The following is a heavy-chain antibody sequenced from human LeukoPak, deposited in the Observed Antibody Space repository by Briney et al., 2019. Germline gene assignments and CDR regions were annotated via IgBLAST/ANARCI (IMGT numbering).Heavy chain of an antibody. CDR1: GYTFTSYA. CDR2: INTNTGNP. V-gene: IGHV7-4-1*02. J-gene: IGHJ3*02. D-gene: IGHD3-10*01. CDR3: AKTNVLLWFGELEAEAFDI. Sequence: GASVKVSCKASGYTFTSYAMNWVRQAPGQGLEWMGWINTNTGNPTYAQGFTGRFVFSLDTSVSTAYLQISSLKAEDTAVYYCAKTNVLLWFGELEAEAFDIWGQGTMVTVSS.